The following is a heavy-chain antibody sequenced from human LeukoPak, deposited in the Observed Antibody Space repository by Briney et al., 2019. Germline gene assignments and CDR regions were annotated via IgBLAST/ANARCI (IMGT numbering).Heavy chain of an antibody. V-gene: IGHV1-46*01. J-gene: IGHJ3*02. CDR2: INPSGGST. D-gene: IGHD3-22*01. Sequence: ASVKVSCKASGYTFTSYYMHWVRQAPGQGLEWMGIINPSGGSTSYAQKFQGRVTMTRDTSTSTVYMELSSLRSEDTAVYYCARDFYSYSSGYQSDAFDIWGQGTMVTVSS. CDR3: ARDFYSYSSGYQSDAFDI. CDR1: GYTFTSYY.